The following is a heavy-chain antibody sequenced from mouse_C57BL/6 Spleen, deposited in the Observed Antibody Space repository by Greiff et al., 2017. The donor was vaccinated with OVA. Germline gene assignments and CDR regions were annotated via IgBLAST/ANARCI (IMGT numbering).Heavy chain of an antibody. CDR1: GFTFNTYA. CDR2: IRSKSSNYAT. CDR3: VSPYYYGSSYEAWFAD. J-gene: IGHJ3*01. V-gene: IGHV10-3*01. D-gene: IGHD1-1*01. Sequence: EVQVVESGGGLVQPKGSLKLSCAASGFTFNTYAMHWVRQAPGKGLEWVARIRSKSSNYATYYADSVKDRFTISRDDSQSMLYRQMNNLKTEDTAMYYGVSPYYYGSSYEAWFADWGQGTLVTVSA.